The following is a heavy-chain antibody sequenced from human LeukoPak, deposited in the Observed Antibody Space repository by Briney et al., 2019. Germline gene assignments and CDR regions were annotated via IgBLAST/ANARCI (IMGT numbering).Heavy chain of an antibody. J-gene: IGHJ5*02. CDR3: ARGPMIVVVITSRWFDP. D-gene: IGHD3-22*01. CDR2: INPNSGGT. CDR1: GYTFTGYY. Sequence: ASVKVSCKASGYTFTGYYMHWVRQAPGQGLEWMGWINPNSGGTNYAQKLQGRVTMTRDTSISTAYMELSRLRSDDTAVYYCARGPMIVVVITSRWFDPWGQGTLVTVSS. V-gene: IGHV1-2*02.